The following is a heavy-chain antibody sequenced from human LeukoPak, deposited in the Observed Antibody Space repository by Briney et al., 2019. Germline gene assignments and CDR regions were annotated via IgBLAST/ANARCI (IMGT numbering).Heavy chain of an antibody. D-gene: IGHD6-6*01. V-gene: IGHV4-59*01. J-gene: IGHJ4*02. Sequence: PSETLSLTCTVSGGSISSYYWSWIRQPPGKGLEWIGYIYYSGCTNYNPSLKSRVTISVDTSKNQFSLKLSSVTAADTAVYYCASSEYSSSSPDYWGQGTLVTVSS. CDR2: IYYSGCT. CDR3: ASSEYSSSSPDY. CDR1: GGSISSYY.